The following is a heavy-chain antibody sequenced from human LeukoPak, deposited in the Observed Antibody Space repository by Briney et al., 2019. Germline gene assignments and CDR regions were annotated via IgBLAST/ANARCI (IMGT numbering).Heavy chain of an antibody. J-gene: IGHJ4*02. CDR2: IIPIFGTA. CDR1: GGTFSSYA. V-gene: IGHV1-69*06. Sequence: SVKVSCKASGGTFSSYAISWVRQAPGQGLEWMGGIIPIFGTANYAQKFQGRVTITADKSTSTAYMELSSLRSEDTAVYYCTTGHYGGSILDYWGQGTLVTVSS. CDR3: TTGHYGGSILDY. D-gene: IGHD4-23*01.